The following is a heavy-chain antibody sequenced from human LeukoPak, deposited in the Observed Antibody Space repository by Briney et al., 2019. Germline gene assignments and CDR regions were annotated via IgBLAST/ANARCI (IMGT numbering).Heavy chain of an antibody. J-gene: IGHJ5*02. D-gene: IGHD3-22*01. CDR3: ARWSYSYYYDSSGSPWFDP. Sequence: ASVKVSCKASGYTFTGYYMHWVRQAPGQGLEWMGWINPNSGGTNYAQKFQGRVTMTRDTSISTAYMELSRLRSDDTAVYYCARWSYSYYYDSSGSPWFDPWGQGTLVTASS. CDR2: INPNSGGT. V-gene: IGHV1-2*02. CDR1: GYTFTGYY.